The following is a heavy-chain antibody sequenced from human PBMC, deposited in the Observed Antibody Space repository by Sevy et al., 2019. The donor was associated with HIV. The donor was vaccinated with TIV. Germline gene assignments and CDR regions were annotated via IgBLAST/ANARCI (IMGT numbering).Heavy chain of an antibody. Sequence: GGSLRLSCAASGFTFSSYWMHWVRQAPGKGLVWVSRINTDGSSTSYADSVKGRFTITRDNAKNTLYLQMNSLRAEDTAVYYCARDGYSSSSVDFDYWGQGTLVTVSS. CDR2: INTDGSST. CDR1: GFTFSSYW. D-gene: IGHD6-13*01. CDR3: ARDGYSSSSVDFDY. V-gene: IGHV3-74*01. J-gene: IGHJ4*02.